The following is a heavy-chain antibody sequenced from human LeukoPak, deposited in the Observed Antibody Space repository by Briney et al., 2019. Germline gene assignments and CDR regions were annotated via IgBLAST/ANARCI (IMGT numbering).Heavy chain of an antibody. Sequence: SETLSLTCAVYGGSFSGYYWSWIRQPPGKGLEWIGEINHSGSTNYNPSLKSRVTISVDTSKNQFSLKLSSVTAADTAVYYCARAVGELFPFDYWGQGTLVTVSS. J-gene: IGHJ4*02. V-gene: IGHV4-34*01. CDR3: ARAVGELFPFDY. D-gene: IGHD3-16*01. CDR1: GGSFSGYY. CDR2: INHSGST.